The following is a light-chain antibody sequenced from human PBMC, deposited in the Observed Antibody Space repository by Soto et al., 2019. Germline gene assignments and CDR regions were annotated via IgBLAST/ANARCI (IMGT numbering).Light chain of an antibody. J-gene: IGLJ2*01. V-gene: IGLV4-69*01. CDR1: TRHRSYD. CDR3: QTWGTAMVV. Sequence: QLVLTQSPSASASLGDSVNLTCTLSTRHRSYDIAWHQHQPEKGPRFLLTLNPDGTHRKGDGIPDRFSGSSSGAERYLTISSLQSEDEADYYCQTWGTAMVVFGGGTKLTVL. CDR2: LNPDGTH.